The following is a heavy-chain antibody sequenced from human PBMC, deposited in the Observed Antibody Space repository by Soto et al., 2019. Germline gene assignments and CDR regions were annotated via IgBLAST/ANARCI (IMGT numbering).Heavy chain of an antibody. CDR1: GYTFTSYG. V-gene: IGHV1-3*01. CDR3: VRRHVSATGIDWFDP. Sequence: GASVKVSCKASGYTFTSYGIHWVRQAPGQGLEWMGWINAANGDTKYSPKFQGRVTITRDTSASTAYMELSSLRSEDTAVYYCVRRHVSATGIDWFDPWGQATLVTVSS. J-gene: IGHJ5*02. CDR2: INAANGDT. D-gene: IGHD6-13*01.